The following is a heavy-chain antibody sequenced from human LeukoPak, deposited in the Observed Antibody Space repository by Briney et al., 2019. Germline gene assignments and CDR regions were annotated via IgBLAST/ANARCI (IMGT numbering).Heavy chain of an antibody. V-gene: IGHV4-34*01. CDR1: GGSFSGYY. J-gene: IGHJ5*02. D-gene: IGHD2-2*01. Sequence: KPSETLSLTCAVYGGSFSGYYWSWIRQPPGKGLEWIGEINHSGSTNYNPSLKSRVTISVDTSKNQFSLKLSSVTAADTAVYYCARAEGYCSRTSCYGYWFDPWGQGTLVTVSS. CDR3: ARAEGYCSRTSCYGYWFDP. CDR2: INHSGST.